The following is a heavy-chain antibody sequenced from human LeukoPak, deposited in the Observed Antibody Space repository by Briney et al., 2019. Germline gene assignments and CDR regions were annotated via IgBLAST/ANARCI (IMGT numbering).Heavy chain of an antibody. D-gene: IGHD6-6*01. CDR3: ARQYSRDSRSPFFDY. Sequence: SETLSLTCTVSGGSISSSSYCWGWIRQPPGKGLEWIGCVCYSGSTYYNPSLKSRVTISVDTSKNQFSLKLSSVTAAHTAVYYCARQYSRDSRSPFFDYWGQGTLVTVPS. J-gene: IGHJ4*02. CDR1: GGSISSSSYC. CDR2: VCYSGST. V-gene: IGHV4-39*01.